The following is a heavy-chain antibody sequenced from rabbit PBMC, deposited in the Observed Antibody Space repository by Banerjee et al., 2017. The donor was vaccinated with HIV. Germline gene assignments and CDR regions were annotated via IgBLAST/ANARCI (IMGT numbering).Heavy chain of an antibody. CDR2: IYTGSGST. CDR1: GFSLSSVYW. J-gene: IGHJ4*01. D-gene: IGHD4-2*01. V-gene: IGHV1S45*01. Sequence: QEQLEESGGDLVKPGASLTLTCTASGFSLSSVYWICWVRQAPGKGLELIACIYTGSGSTDYASRAKGRFTISKTSSTTVTLQMTSLTAADTATYFCARGDAGSRYAFNLWGPGTLVTVS. CDR3: ARGDAGSRYAFNL.